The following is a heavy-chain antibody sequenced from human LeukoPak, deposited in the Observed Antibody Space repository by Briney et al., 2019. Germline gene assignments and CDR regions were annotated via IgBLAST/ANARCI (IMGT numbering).Heavy chain of an antibody. Sequence: GGSLRLSCAASGFTFSDYYMGWIRQAPGKGLQWVSYISASGDTIYYSDSVKGRFTISRDNAKNSLYLQMNSLRAEDTAVYYCARDLSIAAPYYYYYYMDVWGKGTTVTVSS. D-gene: IGHD6-6*01. CDR1: GFTFSDYY. CDR2: ISASGDTI. CDR3: ARDLSIAAPYYYYYYMDV. J-gene: IGHJ6*03. V-gene: IGHV3-11*04.